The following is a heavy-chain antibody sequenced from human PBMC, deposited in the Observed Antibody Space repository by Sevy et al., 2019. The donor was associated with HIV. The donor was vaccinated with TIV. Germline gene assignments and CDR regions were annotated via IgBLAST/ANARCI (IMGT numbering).Heavy chain of an antibody. V-gene: IGHV3-23*01. CDR1: GLIFSTYA. D-gene: IGHD2-8*01. J-gene: IGHJ6*02. CDR2: FSGSGGST. CDR3: AKDVRGDGHNTYGMDV. Sequence: GGSLRLSCAASGLIFSTYAMSWVRQAPGKGLEWVSGFSGSGGSTYYADSVKGRFTISRDNSKNTLYLQMNSLRAEDTAVYYCAKDVRGDGHNTYGMDVWGQGTTVTVSS.